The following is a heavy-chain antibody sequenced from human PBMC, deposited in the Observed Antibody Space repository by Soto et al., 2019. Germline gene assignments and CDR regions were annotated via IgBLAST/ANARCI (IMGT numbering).Heavy chain of an antibody. J-gene: IGHJ6*02. Sequence: GGSLRLSCAASGFTFSSYGMHWVRQAPGKGLEWVAVISYDGSNKYYADSVKGRFTISRDNSKNTLYLQMNSLRAEDTAVYYCVKERGTSIAAREVPPDYYYYGMDVWGQGTTVTVSS. V-gene: IGHV3-30*18. CDR3: VKERGTSIAAREVPPDYYYYGMDV. CDR2: ISYDGSNK. D-gene: IGHD6-6*01. CDR1: GFTFSSYG.